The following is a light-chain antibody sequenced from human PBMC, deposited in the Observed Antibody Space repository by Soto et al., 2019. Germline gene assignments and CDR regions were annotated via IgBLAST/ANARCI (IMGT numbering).Light chain of an antibody. J-gene: IGLJ7*01. V-gene: IGLV2-23*01. CDR1: RSDFGSYSV. Sequence: QSVLTQPASVSGSPGQSITISCTGTRSDFGSYSVVSWYQQHPGKAPKLLIYEGTKRPSGVSRRFSGSESGNTASLTISGLEAEDEADYYCHSYARGTLVFGGGTQLTVL. CDR2: EGT. CDR3: HSYARGTLV.